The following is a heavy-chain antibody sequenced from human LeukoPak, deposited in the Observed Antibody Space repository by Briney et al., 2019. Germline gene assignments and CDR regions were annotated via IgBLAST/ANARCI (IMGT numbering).Heavy chain of an antibody. D-gene: IGHD3-22*01. J-gene: IGHJ4*02. CDR1: GYTLTELS. Sequence: ASVKVSCKVSGYTLTELSMHWVRQAPGKGLEWMGGFDPEDGETIYAQKFQGRVTMTEDTSTDTAYMELSSLRSEDTAVYYCATVYYYDSSGSSYYFDYWGQGTLVTVSS. CDR3: ATVYYYDSSGSSYYFDY. CDR2: FDPEDGET. V-gene: IGHV1-24*01.